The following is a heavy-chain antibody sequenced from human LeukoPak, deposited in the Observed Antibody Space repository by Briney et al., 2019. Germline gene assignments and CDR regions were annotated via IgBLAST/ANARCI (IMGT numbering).Heavy chain of an antibody. CDR2: ISAYNGST. Sequence: ASVKVSCKASGYTFTSYGISWVRQAPGQGLEWMGWISAYNGSTNYAQKLQGRVTMTTDTSTSTAYMELRSLRSDDTAVYYCARYDYVWGSYRYHSYDGMDVWGQGTTVTVSS. CDR3: ARYDYVWGSYRYHSYDGMDV. V-gene: IGHV1-18*01. CDR1: GYTFTSYG. J-gene: IGHJ6*02. D-gene: IGHD3-16*02.